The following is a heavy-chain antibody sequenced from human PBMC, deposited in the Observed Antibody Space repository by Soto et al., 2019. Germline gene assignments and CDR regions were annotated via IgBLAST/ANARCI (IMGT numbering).Heavy chain of an antibody. D-gene: IGHD1-26*01. CDR3: ARQTGLGATNY. J-gene: IGHJ4*02. CDR2: INTDGSVT. CDR1: GFTFNNFW. V-gene: IGHV3-74*01. Sequence: DVDLVESGGALVQPGGSLRLSCEGSGFTFNNFWMHWVRQPPGKGLVWVARINTDGSVTSHADSVKGRFTISRDNAKSTLYLQMNSLRAEDSAMYYCARQTGLGATNYWGRGTLVTVSS.